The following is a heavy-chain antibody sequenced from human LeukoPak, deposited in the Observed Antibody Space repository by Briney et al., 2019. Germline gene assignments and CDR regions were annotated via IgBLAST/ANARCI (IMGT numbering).Heavy chain of an antibody. CDR2: IYTSGST. Sequence: SQTLSLTRTVSGGSISSGSYYWSWIRQPAGKGLEWIGRIYTSGSTNYNPSLKSRVTISVDTSKNQFSLKLSSVTAADTAVYYCARAIGDYSNNFDHWGQGTLVTVSS. CDR1: GGSISSGSYY. J-gene: IGHJ4*02. D-gene: IGHD4-11*01. V-gene: IGHV4-61*02. CDR3: ARAIGDYSNNFDH.